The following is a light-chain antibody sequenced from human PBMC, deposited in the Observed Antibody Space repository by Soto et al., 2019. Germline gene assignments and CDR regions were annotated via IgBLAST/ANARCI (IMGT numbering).Light chain of an antibody. CDR3: SAWYDSLNGELV. V-gene: IGLV1-44*01. CDR2: STN. J-gene: IGLJ2*01. CDR1: SSNIGSNS. Sequence: QSVLTQPPSASGTPGQRVTISCSGSSSNIGSNSVNWYQQLPGTAPKLLIYSTNQRPSGVPDRFSGSKSDTSASLAISGLQSEDEADYYCSAWYDSLNGELVFGGGTKVTVL.